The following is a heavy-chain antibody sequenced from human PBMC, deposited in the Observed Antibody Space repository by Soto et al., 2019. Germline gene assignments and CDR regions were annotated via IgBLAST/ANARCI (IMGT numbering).Heavy chain of an antibody. J-gene: IGHJ4*02. CDR3: TRGPRPISTGTGAY. V-gene: IGHV3-74*01. Sequence: EVQLVESGGGLVPPGGSVRLSCAASGFIFKMYWMHWVRQSPGKGLVWISRIYNDGTYSDYADSVRGRFTISRDNVNDTQYLQMNNLRAEDSGLYYCTRGPRPISTGTGAYWGQGTQVTVSS. D-gene: IGHD3-10*01. CDR2: IYNDGTYS. CDR1: GFIFKMYW.